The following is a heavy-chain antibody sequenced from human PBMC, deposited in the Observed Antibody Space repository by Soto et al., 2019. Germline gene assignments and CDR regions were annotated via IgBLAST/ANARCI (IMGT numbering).Heavy chain of an antibody. D-gene: IGHD3-10*01. Sequence: SETLSVTCTVSGGSISSYYWSWIRQPPGKGLEWIGYIYHSGSTNYNPSLKSRVTISVDTSKNQFSLKLSSVTAADTAVYYCARLNPDYYGSGSNYYFDYWGQGTLVTVSS. CDR2: IYHSGST. V-gene: IGHV4-59*08. J-gene: IGHJ4*02. CDR1: GGSISSYY. CDR3: ARLNPDYYGSGSNYYFDY.